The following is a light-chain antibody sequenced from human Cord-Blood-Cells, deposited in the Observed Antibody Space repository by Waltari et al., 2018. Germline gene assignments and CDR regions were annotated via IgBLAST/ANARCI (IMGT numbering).Light chain of an antibody. J-gene: IGLJ2*01. V-gene: IGLV3-1*01. CDR2: QDS. Sequence: SYELTPPPSVSMSPGQTASITRPGDNSWDTYACWYQLKPGQSPVLVIYQDSKRPPGIPERFCGSNSGNTATLTISGTQAMDEADYYCQAWDSSYVVFGGGTKLTVL. CDR1: NSWDTY. CDR3: QAWDSSYVV.